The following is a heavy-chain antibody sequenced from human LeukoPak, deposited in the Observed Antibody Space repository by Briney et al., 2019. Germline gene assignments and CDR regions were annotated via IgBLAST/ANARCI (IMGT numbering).Heavy chain of an antibody. V-gene: IGHV3-23*01. J-gene: IGHJ3*02. Sequence: PGGSLRLSCAASGFTFSSYGMTWVRRAPGRGLEWVSTISGSGGGTWYTDSVKGRFTISRDNSKNTLYLQMNSLRAEDTAVYYCASYGDYVWGAFDIWGQGTMVTVSS. CDR2: ISGSGGGT. CDR3: ASYGDYVWGAFDI. CDR1: GFTFSSYG. D-gene: IGHD4-17*01.